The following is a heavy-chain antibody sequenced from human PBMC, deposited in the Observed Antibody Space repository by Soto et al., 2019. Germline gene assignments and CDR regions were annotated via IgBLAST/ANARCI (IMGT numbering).Heavy chain of an antibody. V-gene: IGHV1-69*02. J-gene: IGHJ4*02. CDR3: ARSGYSSGWSVTQAFDY. CDR1: GGTYSRDL. D-gene: IGHD6-19*01. Sequence: VNLYCKASGGTYSRDLISRVSNKKGKGLEWMGRIIPILGIANYAQKFQGRVTITADKSTSTAYMELSSLRSEDTAVYYCARSGYSSGWSVTQAFDYWGQGALVTVSS. CDR2: IIPILGIA.